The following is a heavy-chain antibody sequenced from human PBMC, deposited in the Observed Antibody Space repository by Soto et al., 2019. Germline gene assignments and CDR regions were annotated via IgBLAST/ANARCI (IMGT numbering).Heavy chain of an antibody. J-gene: IGHJ5*02. Sequence: SETLSLTCTVSGGSISSGDYYWSLIRQPPGKGLEWIGYIYYSGSTYYNPSLKSRVTISVDTSKNQFSLKLSSVTAADTAVYYCARDKVWNDVRWFDPWGQGTLVTVSS. D-gene: IGHD1-1*01. CDR2: IYYSGST. V-gene: IGHV4-30-4*01. CDR3: ARDKVWNDVRWFDP. CDR1: GGSISSGDYY.